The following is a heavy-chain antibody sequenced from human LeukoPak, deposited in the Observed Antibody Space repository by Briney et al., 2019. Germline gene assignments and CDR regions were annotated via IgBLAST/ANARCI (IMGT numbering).Heavy chain of an antibody. CDR2: IRYDGSNK. CDR1: GFTFSSYG. V-gene: IGHV3-30*02. Sequence: PGGSLRLSCAASGFTFSSYGMHWVRQAPGKGLEWVAFIRYDGSNKYYADSVKGRFTISRDNSKNTLYLQMNSLRAEDTAVYYCAKDSMTTVTTYAFDIWGQGTMVTVSS. CDR3: AKDSMTTVTTYAFDI. D-gene: IGHD4-17*01. J-gene: IGHJ3*02.